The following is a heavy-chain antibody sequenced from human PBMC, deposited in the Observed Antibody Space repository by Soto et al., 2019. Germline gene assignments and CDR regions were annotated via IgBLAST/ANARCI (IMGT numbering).Heavy chain of an antibody. J-gene: IGHJ4*02. D-gene: IGHD3-10*01. Sequence: EVQLVESGGGLVQPGGSLRLSCAASGFTFRDYWMTWVRQAPGKGLECVANIKTDGSEKYYVDPVKGRFTISRDNAKNSLYLQMNSLRAEDTAVYYCASSMGRGGNDYWGQGTLLTVSS. CDR1: GFTFRDYW. CDR3: ASSMGRGGNDY. CDR2: IKTDGSEK. V-gene: IGHV3-7*05.